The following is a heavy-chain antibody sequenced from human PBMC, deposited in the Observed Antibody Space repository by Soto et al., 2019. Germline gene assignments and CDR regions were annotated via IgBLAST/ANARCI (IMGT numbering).Heavy chain of an antibody. V-gene: IGHV4-4*07. CDR2: IYTTGST. J-gene: IGHJ4*02. CDR1: GGSMSNYY. Sequence: SETLSLTCTVSGGSMSNYYWSWIRQPAGKGLEWIGRIYTTGSTHYNPSLKSRVTLSIDMSKNQFSLKLNSVTAADTAVYYCARELPSIYEILTGHFDNWGQGTLVTVS. CDR3: ARELPSIYEILTGHFDN. D-gene: IGHD3-9*01.